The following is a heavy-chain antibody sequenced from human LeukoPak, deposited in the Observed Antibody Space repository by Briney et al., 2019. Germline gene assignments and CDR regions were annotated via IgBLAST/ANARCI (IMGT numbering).Heavy chain of an antibody. J-gene: IGHJ5*02. Sequence: SETLSLTCTVSGGSISSGASDWGWIRQHPKRGLEWVGYINHSGSTNYNPSLKSRVTISVDTSKNQFSLKLSSVTAADTAVYYCARGRRVSSSGGANWFDPWGQGTLVTVSS. D-gene: IGHD6-6*01. CDR3: ARGRRVSSSGGANWFDP. CDR2: INHSGST. CDR1: GGSISSGASD. V-gene: IGHV4-31*03.